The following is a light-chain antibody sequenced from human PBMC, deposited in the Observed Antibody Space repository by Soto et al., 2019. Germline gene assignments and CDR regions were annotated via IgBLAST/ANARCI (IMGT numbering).Light chain of an antibody. CDR1: SSNIGAGCE. CDR2: GNT. V-gene: IGLV1-40*01. Sequence: VLTQPPSVSGAPGQRVTISCTGCSSNIGAGCEVHWYQHLPGKAPKLLIYGNTNRPSGVPDRFSGSKSGTSAPLAITGLQAEDEADYYCQSYDSSLSASYVFGGGTKVT. CDR3: QSYDSSLSASYV. J-gene: IGLJ1*01.